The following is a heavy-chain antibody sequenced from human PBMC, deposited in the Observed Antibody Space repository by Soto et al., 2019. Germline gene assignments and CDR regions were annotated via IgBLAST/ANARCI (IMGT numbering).Heavy chain of an antibody. V-gene: IGHV4-30-4*01. CDR1: GGSISSGDYY. CDR3: ARGYFDWLFPSYNWFDP. CDR2: IYYSGST. D-gene: IGHD3-9*01. J-gene: IGHJ5*02. Sequence: PSETLSLTWTVSGGSISSGDYYWSWIRQPPGKGLEWIGYIYYSGSTYYNPSLKSRVTISVDTSKNQFSLKLSSVTAADTAVYYCARGYFDWLFPSYNWFDPWGQGTLVTVSS.